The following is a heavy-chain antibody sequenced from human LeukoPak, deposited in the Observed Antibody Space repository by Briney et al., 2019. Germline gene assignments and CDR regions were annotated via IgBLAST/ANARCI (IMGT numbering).Heavy chain of an antibody. D-gene: IGHD3-16*01. Sequence: ASVKVSCKASGYTFTDYDIYWVRQAPGQGLEYMGWLNPNSGGTNYAQKFQGRVTMTRDTSISTAYVELSRLRSDDTAIYYCAREFLGGKGCLDPWGQGTLVTVSS. CDR3: AREFLGGKGCLDP. CDR1: GYTFTDYD. J-gene: IGHJ5*02. CDR2: LNPNSGGT. V-gene: IGHV1-2*02.